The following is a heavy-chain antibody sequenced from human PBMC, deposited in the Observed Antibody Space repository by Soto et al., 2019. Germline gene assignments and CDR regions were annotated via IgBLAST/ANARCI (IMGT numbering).Heavy chain of an antibody. CDR3: ARWSSYGGSRSFDL. D-gene: IGHD3-3*01. Sequence: QVQLVESGGGLVKPGGSLRLSCGASGFTFSDHFMSWIRQAPGKGLEWISYISGGASSINYADYVKGRFTISRDNAKSALYLQMNSLRAEATALYYCARWSSYGGSRSFDLWGQGTLVIVSS. CDR2: ISGGASSI. CDR1: GFTFSDHF. V-gene: IGHV3-11*01. J-gene: IGHJ5*02.